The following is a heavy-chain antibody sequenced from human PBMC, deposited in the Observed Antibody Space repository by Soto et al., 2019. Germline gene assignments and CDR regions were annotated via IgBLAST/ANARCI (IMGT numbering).Heavy chain of an antibody. CDR3: AKDLLIYDYGAHEG. CDR2: ISYDGSNK. V-gene: IGHV3-30*18. D-gene: IGHD4-17*01. J-gene: IGHJ4*02. CDR1: GFTFSSYG. Sequence: GGSLRLSCAASGFTFSSYGMHWVRQAPGKGLEWVAVISYDGSNKYYADSVKGRFTISRDNSKNTLYLQMNSLRAEDTAVYYCAKDLLIYDYGAHEGWGQGTLVTVSS.